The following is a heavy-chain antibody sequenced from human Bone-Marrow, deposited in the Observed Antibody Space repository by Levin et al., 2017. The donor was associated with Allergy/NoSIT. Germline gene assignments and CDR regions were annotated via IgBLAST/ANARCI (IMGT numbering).Heavy chain of an antibody. CDR1: GYRFSDYY. CDR3: AASSEGWFES. CDR2: INPVTGIT. J-gene: IGHJ5*01. V-gene: IGHV1-2*06. Sequence: GESLKISCKTSGYRFSDYYIHWVRQAPGQGLEWIGRINPVTGITKFAEKFQDGITLTRDTSITTAYMELTRLTSEAAAVYYCAASSEGWFESWGQGTRIIVSS. D-gene: IGHD6-6*01.